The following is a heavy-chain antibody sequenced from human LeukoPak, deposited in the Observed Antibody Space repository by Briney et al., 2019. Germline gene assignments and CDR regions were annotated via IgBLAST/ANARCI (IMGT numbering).Heavy chain of an antibody. D-gene: IGHD6-19*01. Sequence: PGGSLRLSCAASGFTFSSYNMHWVRQAPGKGLEWVAVLSTDGTQKYYADSVKGRFTISRDNSKDTLYLQMNGLTIEDTAVYYCAKDMGGYSGWFFDYWGQGTLVTVSS. CDR2: LSTDGTQK. V-gene: IGHV3-30*18. J-gene: IGHJ4*02. CDR1: GFTFSSYN. CDR3: AKDMGGYSGWFFDY.